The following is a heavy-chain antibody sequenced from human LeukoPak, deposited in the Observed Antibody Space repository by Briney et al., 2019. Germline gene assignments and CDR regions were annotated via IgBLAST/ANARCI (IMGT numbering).Heavy chain of an antibody. CDR1: GGSISSSDFY. Sequence: PSETLSLTCTVSGGSISSSDFYWGWIRQPPGKGLEWIGIISYSGSTNYNPSLKSRVTISVDTSRKQLSLKLSSVTAADTAVYYCARDGDYSTGWYYWGQGTLVTVSS. D-gene: IGHD6-19*01. CDR3: ARDGDYSTGWYY. CDR2: ISYSGST. J-gene: IGHJ4*02. V-gene: IGHV4-39*07.